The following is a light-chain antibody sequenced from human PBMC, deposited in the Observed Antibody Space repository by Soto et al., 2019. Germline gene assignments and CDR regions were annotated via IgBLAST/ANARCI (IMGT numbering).Light chain of an antibody. V-gene: IGKV3-20*01. Sequence: EIVLTQSPGTLSLSPGERATLSCRASQSVSSSYLAWYQQKPGQAPRLLIYGASSRATGVPDRFSGSGSGTDFTLTINRLEPEDFAVYFCLQYGNSPWTFGQGTKLEIK. CDR2: GAS. CDR3: LQYGNSPWT. CDR1: QSVSSSY. J-gene: IGKJ2*02.